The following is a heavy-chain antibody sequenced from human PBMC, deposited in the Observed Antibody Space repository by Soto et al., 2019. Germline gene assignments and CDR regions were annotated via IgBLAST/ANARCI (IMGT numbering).Heavy chain of an antibody. J-gene: IGHJ6*02. CDR2: IKSKTDGGTT. CDR3: FSGYDYYYYAMDV. Sequence: GGSLRLSCAASGFTFSNAWMSWVRQAPGKGLEWVGRIKSKTDGGTTDYAAPVKGRFTISRDDSKNTLYLQMNSLKTEDTAVYYCFSGYDYYYYAMDVWGQGTTVTVSS. CDR1: GFTFSNAW. V-gene: IGHV3-15*01. D-gene: IGHD5-12*01.